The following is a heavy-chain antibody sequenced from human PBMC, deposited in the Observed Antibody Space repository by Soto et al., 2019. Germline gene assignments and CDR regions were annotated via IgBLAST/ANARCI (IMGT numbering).Heavy chain of an antibody. CDR1: GGSISSYY. V-gene: IGHV4-59*01. CDR3: ARAQDSSGASFDY. J-gene: IGHJ4*02. Sequence: PSETLSLTCTVSGGSISSYYWSWIRQPPGKGLEWIGYIYYSGSTNYNPSLKSRVTISVDTSKNQFSLKLSSVTAADTAVYYCARAQDSSGASFDYWGQGTLVTVSS. CDR2: IYYSGST. D-gene: IGHD6-6*01.